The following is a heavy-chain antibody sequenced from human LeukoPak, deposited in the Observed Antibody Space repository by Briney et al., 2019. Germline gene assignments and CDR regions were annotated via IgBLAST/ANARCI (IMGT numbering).Heavy chain of an antibody. CDR2: IFSNDNT. CDR3: AAVSTKTYYYGLDV. Sequence: PGGSLRLSCAASGFTDTNNYMCWVRQAPGKGLEWVSVIFSNDNTYHADSVKGRFAISRDTSKNTLYLQMNSLRAEDTAVYYCAAVSTKTYYYGLDVWGQGTTVTVSS. CDR1: GFTDTNNY. J-gene: IGHJ6*02. V-gene: IGHV3-53*01. D-gene: IGHD4-17*01.